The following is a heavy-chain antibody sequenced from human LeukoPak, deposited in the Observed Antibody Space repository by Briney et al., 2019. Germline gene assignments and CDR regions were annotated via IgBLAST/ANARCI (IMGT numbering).Heavy chain of an antibody. CDR3: ASVGDSGYDFSYFDY. V-gene: IGHV1-69*04. Sequence: ASVKVSCKASGGTFSSYAIIWVRQAPGQGLEWMGRIIPILGIANYAQKFQGRVTITADKSTSTAYMELSSLRSEDTAVYYCASVGDSGYDFSYFDYWGQGTLVSVSS. J-gene: IGHJ4*02. CDR1: GGTFSSYA. D-gene: IGHD5-12*01. CDR2: IIPILGIA.